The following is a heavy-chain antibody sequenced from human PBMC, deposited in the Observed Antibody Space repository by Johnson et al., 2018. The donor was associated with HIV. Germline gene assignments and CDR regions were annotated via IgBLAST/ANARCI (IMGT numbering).Heavy chain of an antibody. V-gene: IGHV3-11*04. CDR3: VREHRADESFDI. CDR1: GFTFSDYY. Sequence: QVQLVESGGGLVKPGGSLRLSCAVSGFTFSDYYMSWIRQAPGKGLEWISYISGGGSAIYYADSVRGRFTISRDNAKNSRYLQMNSLTAADTSVYYCVREHRADESFDIRGQGTMVTVSS. CDR2: ISGGGSAI. D-gene: IGHD1-14*01. J-gene: IGHJ3*02.